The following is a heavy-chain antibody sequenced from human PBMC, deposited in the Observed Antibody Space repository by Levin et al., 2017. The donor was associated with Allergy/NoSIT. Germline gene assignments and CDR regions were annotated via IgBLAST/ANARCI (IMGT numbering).Heavy chain of an antibody. V-gene: IGHV3-30*04. CDR3: ARDLLIAARAGYYFDY. Sequence: LSLTCAASGFTFSSYAMHWVRQAPGKGLEWVAVISYDGSNKYYADSVKGRFTISRDNSKNTLYLQMNSLRAEDTAVYYCARDLLIAARAGYYFDYWGQGTLVTVSS. CDR2: ISYDGSNK. D-gene: IGHD6-6*01. CDR1: GFTFSSYA. J-gene: IGHJ4*02.